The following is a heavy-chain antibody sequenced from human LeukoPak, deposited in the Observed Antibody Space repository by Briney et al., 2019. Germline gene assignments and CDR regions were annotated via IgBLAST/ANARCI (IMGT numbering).Heavy chain of an antibody. D-gene: IGHD5-12*01. J-gene: IGHJ4*02. CDR2: ISYDGNEK. CDR1: GFTFSSDA. V-gene: IGHV3-30-3*01. Sequence: PGGSLRLSCVAPGFTFSSDAMHWVRQTPGKGLEWVAVISYDGNEKYQVDSVKGRFTISRDNSKNTLYLQMNSLRAEDTAVYYCAKDRGYSGYDYFDYWGQGTLVTVSS. CDR3: AKDRGYSGYDYFDY.